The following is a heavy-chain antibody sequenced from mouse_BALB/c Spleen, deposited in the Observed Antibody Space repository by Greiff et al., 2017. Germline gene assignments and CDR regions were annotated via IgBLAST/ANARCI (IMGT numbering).Heavy chain of an antibody. Sequence: QVQLKESGPELVKPGASVKMSCKASGYTFTSYYIHWVKQRPGQGLEWIGWIYPGDGSTKYNEKFKGKTTLTADKSSSTAYMLLSSLTSEDSAIYFCARGGSYGSSPDYWGQGTTLTVSS. CDR3: ARGGSYGSSPDY. CDR1: GYTFTSYY. CDR2: IYPGDGST. V-gene: IGHV1S56*01. J-gene: IGHJ2*01. D-gene: IGHD1-1*01.